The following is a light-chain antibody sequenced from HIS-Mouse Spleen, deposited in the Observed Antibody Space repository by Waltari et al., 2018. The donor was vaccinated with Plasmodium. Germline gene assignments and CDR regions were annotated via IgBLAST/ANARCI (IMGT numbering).Light chain of an antibody. V-gene: IGKV3-15*01. CDR1: QGVSSN. CDR3: QQYNNWSFT. CDR2: GAS. J-gene: IGKJ3*01. Sequence: EKVMTQSPATLSVSQGERATLSCRASQGVSSNLAWYQQKPGQAPRLLIYGASTRPTGIPARFSGSGSGTEFTLTISSLQSEDFAVYYCQQYNNWSFTFGPGTKVDIK.